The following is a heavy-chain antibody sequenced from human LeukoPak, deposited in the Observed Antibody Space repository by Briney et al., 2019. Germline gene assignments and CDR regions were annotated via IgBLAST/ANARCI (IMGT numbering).Heavy chain of an antibody. CDR2: I. J-gene: IGHJ4*02. D-gene: IGHD6-6*01. Sequence: GGSLRLSCAASGFTFSSYSMNWVRQAPGKGLEWVSSIKGRFTISRDNVRILVYLQMNSLKAEDTAVYYCARDEYSSSSDGFDSWGQGTLVTVSS. CDR1: GFTFSSYS. CDR3: ARDEYSSSSDGFDS. V-gene: IGHV3-21*06.